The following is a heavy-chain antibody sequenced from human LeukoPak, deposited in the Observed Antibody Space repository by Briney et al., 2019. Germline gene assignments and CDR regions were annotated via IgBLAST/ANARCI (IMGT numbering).Heavy chain of an antibody. CDR3: ARGFVYYYYYMDV. CDR2: INHSGST. CDR1: GGSLSGYY. V-gene: IGHV4-34*01. Sequence: PSETLSLTCAVYGGSLSGYYWSWIRQPPGKGLEWIGEINHSGSTNYNPSLKSRVTISVDTSKNQFSLKLSSVTAADTAVYYCARGFVYYYYYMDVWGKGTTVTVSS. J-gene: IGHJ6*03.